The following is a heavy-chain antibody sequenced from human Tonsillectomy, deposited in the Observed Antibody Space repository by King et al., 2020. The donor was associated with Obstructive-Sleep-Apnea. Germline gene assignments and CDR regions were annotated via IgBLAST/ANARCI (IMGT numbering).Heavy chain of an antibody. CDR3: ARAYGSGSYGMFDY. D-gene: IGHD3-10*01. Sequence: QLQESGSGLVKPSQTLSLTCAVSGGSISSGGYSWSWIRQPPGKGLEWIGYIYHSGSTYYNPSLKSRVTISADRSKNQFSLKLSSVTAADTAVYYCARAYGSGSYGMFDYWGQGTLVTVSS. CDR1: GGSISSGGYS. V-gene: IGHV4-30-2*01. J-gene: IGHJ4*02. CDR2: IYHSGST.